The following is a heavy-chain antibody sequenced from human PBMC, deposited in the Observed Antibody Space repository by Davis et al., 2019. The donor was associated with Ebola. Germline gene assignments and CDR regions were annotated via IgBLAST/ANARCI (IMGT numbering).Heavy chain of an antibody. D-gene: IGHD3-3*01. J-gene: IGHJ6*04. Sequence: GGSLRLSCAASGFTFSSYAMSWVRQAPGKGLEWVSAISGSGGSTYYADSVKGRSTISRDNSKNTLYLQMNSLRAEDTAVYYCAKGSVTIFGVAPDYYGMDVWGKGTTVTVSS. CDR3: AKGSVTIFGVAPDYYGMDV. CDR2: ISGSGGST. CDR1: GFTFSSYA. V-gene: IGHV3-23*01.